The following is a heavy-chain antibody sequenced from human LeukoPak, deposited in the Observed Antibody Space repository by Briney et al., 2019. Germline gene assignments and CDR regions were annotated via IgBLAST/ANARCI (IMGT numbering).Heavy chain of an antibody. CDR3: ARESYYYDSSGYYYQGSNSAGFDY. Sequence: GGSLRLSCVASGFPFSSYWMTWVRQAPGKGLEWVANIKQDGSEKYYVDSVKGRFTISRDNAKNSLYLQMNSLRAEDTAVYYCARESYYYDSSGYYYQGSNSAGFDYWGQGTLVTVSS. CDR2: IKQDGSEK. D-gene: IGHD3-22*01. J-gene: IGHJ4*02. CDR1: GFPFSSYW. V-gene: IGHV3-7*03.